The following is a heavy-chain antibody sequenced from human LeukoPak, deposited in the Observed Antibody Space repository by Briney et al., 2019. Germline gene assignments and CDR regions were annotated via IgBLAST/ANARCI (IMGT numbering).Heavy chain of an antibody. D-gene: IGHD3-9*01. CDR1: GYTFTSYG. J-gene: IGHJ4*02. V-gene: IGHV1-18*01. Sequence: ASVKVSCKASGYTFTSYGISWVRQAPGQGLKWMGWISAYNGNTNYAQKLQGRVTMTTDTSTSTAYMELRSLRSDDTAVYYCAREFGGSYYDILTGYSYYFDYWGQGTLVTVSS. CDR2: ISAYNGNT. CDR3: AREFGGSYYDILTGYSYYFDY.